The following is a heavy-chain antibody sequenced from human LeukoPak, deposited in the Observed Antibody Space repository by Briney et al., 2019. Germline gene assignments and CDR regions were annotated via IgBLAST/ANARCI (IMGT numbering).Heavy chain of an antibody. J-gene: IGHJ4*02. CDR3: ARSNYGPEN. CDR1: GFSFSNYW. V-gene: IGHV3-7*01. Sequence: PGGSLRLSCVTSGFSFSNYWMNWVRLAPGKGREWVAIIKADGSEEHNVDSVRGRFTVSRDNAKNSLYLQMSSLRVEDTAVYYCARSNYGPENWGQGTLVTVSS. D-gene: IGHD1-7*01. CDR2: IKADGSEE.